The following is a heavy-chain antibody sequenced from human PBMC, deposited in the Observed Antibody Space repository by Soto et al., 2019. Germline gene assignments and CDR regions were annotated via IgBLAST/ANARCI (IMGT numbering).Heavy chain of an antibody. CDR1: GYTLSDYY. CDR2: INPNSGDP. Sequence: QVQLVQSGAEVKKPGASVTVSCKASGYTLSDYYIQWVRQAPGQGLEWMGWINPNSGDPNYAQKFKGRVTMSSDTTNNTAYMELRWLRSEDTAVYYCTRDGGGIAAAGAGNDAFDIWGQGTKVPVS. CDR3: TRDGGGIAAAGAGNDAFDI. J-gene: IGHJ3*02. D-gene: IGHD6-13*01. V-gene: IGHV1-2*02.